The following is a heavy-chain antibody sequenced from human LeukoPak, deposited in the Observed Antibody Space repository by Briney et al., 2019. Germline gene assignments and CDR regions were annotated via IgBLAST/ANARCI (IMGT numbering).Heavy chain of an antibody. J-gene: IGHJ4*02. CDR2: IYSGGST. V-gene: IGHV3-53*01. Sequence: GGSLRLSCAASGFTVSSNYMSWVRQAPGKGLEWVSVIYSGGSTYYAASVKDRLTISRDNSKNTLYLQMNSVRAEDTAVYYCAREAVIAAAGTVRGYYFDYWGQGTLVTVSS. D-gene: IGHD6-13*01. CDR1: GFTVSSNY. CDR3: AREAVIAAAGTVRGYYFDY.